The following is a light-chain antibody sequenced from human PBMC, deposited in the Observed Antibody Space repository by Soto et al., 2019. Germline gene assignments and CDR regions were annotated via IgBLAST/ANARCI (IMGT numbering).Light chain of an antibody. J-gene: IGKJ1*01. CDR2: DAS. CDR1: QSISSC. Sequence: EIALTQSPATLSLSPGAIATLACRASQSISSCLAWYQQKPGQAPRLLIYDASNRATGIPARFSGSGSGTDFPLTISSLEPEDFAVYYCQQRSNWTLGQGTKVDI. V-gene: IGKV3-11*01. CDR3: QQRSNWT.